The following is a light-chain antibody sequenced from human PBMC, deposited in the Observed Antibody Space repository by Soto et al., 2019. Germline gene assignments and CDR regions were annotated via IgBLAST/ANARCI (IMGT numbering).Light chain of an antibody. V-gene: IGKV3-20*01. CDR3: QHYYGTSPIS. J-gene: IGKJ1*01. CDR1: QSVSVNS. Sequence: EIVLTQSPGTLSLSPGERATLSCRASQSVSVNSLAWYQQKGGQAPRLLIYAASTRATGVPDRFSGTGSGTDFALTISRLETDDSAVYYCQHYYGTSPISFGQGTKVDIK. CDR2: AAS.